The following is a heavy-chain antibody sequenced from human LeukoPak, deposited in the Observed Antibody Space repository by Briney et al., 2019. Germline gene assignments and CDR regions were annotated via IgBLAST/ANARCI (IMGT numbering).Heavy chain of an antibody. CDR3: ARDLLLQVDTAMALGDS. CDR2: ISSSGSTI. V-gene: IGHV3-48*03. D-gene: IGHD5-18*01. CDR1: GFTFSSYE. Sequence: PGGSLRLSCAASGFTFSSYEMNWVRQAPGKGLEWVSYISSSGSTIYYADSVKGRFTISRDNAKNSLYLQMNSLRAEDTGVYYCARDLLLQVDTAMALGDSWGQGTLVTVSS. J-gene: IGHJ4*02.